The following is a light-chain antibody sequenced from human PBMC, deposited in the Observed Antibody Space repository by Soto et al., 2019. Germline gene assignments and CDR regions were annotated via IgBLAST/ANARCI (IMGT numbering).Light chain of an antibody. V-gene: IGKV3-20*01. CDR2: GAS. Sequence: EIVFTQSPGTRPLSPGERATLSCRASQSVTSNYLAWYQQKPGQAPRLLIFGASIRDTGIPDRFSGSGSGTNFTLTISRLEPEDFAVYYCQQYGSSPGTFGQGTKVDI. CDR3: QQYGSSPGT. J-gene: IGKJ1*01. CDR1: QSVTSNY.